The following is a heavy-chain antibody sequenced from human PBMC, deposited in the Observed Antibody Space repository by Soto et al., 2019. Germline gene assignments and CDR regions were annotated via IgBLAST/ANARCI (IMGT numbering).Heavy chain of an antibody. D-gene: IGHD2-8*01. J-gene: IGHJ5*02. Sequence: SVKVCCKARGGSFSRYAISQVRQTPGQGLEWMGGIIPIFGTANYAQKFQGRVTITADESTSTAYMELSRLRSEYTAVYYCAREECTNGVCFYSWFDPWGQGTLVTLSS. V-gene: IGHV1-69*13. CDR1: GGSFSRYA. CDR2: IIPIFGTA. CDR3: AREECTNGVCFYSWFDP.